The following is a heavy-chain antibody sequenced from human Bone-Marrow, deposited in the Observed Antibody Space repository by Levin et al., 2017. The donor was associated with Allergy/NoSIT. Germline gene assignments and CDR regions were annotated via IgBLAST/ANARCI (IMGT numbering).Heavy chain of an antibody. J-gene: IGHJ5*02. Sequence: ASETLSLTCALSGGSISSGGSSWSWIRQPPGKGLEWIGYIFHTGSTYYNSSLKSRVTISVDRSKNQFSLKLTSVTAADTAVYYCARSFTMLRGGFDPWGEGILVTVSS. V-gene: IGHV4-30-2*01. D-gene: IGHD3-10*01. CDR3: ARSFTMLRGGFDP. CDR2: IFHTGST. CDR1: GGSISSGGSS.